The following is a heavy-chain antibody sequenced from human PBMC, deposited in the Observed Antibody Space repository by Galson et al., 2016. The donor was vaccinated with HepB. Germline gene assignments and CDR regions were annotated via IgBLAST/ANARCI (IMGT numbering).Heavy chain of an antibody. V-gene: IGHV1-46*02. D-gene: IGHD1-14*01. CDR2: IKPSGGNT. CDR3: ARELDHSFYFDY. CDR1: GYTFNTYN. J-gene: IGHJ4*02. Sequence: VKVSCKASGYTFNTYNMHWVRQAHGQGLEWMGIIKPSGGNTIYAQKFQDRITMTRDTSTSTVYMELNSLRSEDTAVYYCARELDHSFYFDYWGQGTLLTVSS.